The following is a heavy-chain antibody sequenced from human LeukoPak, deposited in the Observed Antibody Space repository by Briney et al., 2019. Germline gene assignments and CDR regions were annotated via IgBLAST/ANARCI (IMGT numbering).Heavy chain of an antibody. D-gene: IGHD4-17*01. CDR2: ISAYNGNT. Sequence: GASVKVSGKASGYTFTSYGISWVRQAPGQGLEWMGWISAYNGNTNYAQKLQGRVTMTTDTSTSTAYMELRSLRSDDTAAYYCARDFDYGDYPDAFHIWGQGTMVTVSS. CDR3: ARDFDYGDYPDAFHI. V-gene: IGHV1-18*01. J-gene: IGHJ3*02. CDR1: GYTFTSYG.